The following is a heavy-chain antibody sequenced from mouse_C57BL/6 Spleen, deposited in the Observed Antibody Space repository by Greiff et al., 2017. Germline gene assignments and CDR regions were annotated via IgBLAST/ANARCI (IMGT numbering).Heavy chain of an antibody. Sequence: EESGAELVRPGSSVKMSCKTSGYTFTSYGINWVKQRPGQGLEWIGYIYIGNGYTEYNEKFKGKATLTSDTSSSTAYMQRSSLTSEDSSIYFCARTYGSSQYYFDYWGQGTTLTVSS. CDR1: GYTFTSYG. V-gene: IGHV1-58*01. D-gene: IGHD1-1*01. J-gene: IGHJ2*01. CDR3: ARTYGSSQYYFDY. CDR2: IYIGNGYT.